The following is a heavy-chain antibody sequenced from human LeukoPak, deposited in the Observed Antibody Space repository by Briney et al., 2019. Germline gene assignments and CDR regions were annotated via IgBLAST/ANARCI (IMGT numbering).Heavy chain of an antibody. CDR1: IYTFTNYA. CDR3: ARGLEWLTRRHTWFDP. D-gene: IGHD3-3*01. V-gene: IGHV1-18*01. J-gene: IGHJ5*02. CDR2: ISAYNGNT. Sequence: ASVTVSSTASIYTFTNYAFTWVRQTPRQGLEWMGWISAYNGNTNYAQKLQGRVTLTTDTSTSTAYMELRSLRSDDTAVYYCARGLEWLTRRHTWFDPWGQGTLVTVSS.